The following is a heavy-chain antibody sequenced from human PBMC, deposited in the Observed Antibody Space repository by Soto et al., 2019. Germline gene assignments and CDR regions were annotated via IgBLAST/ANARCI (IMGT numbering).Heavy chain of an antibody. CDR3: ARAWSTVTHNWFDP. CDR1: GGSISSYY. V-gene: IGHV4-59*01. D-gene: IGHD4-17*01. J-gene: IGHJ5*02. Sequence: SETLFLTCTVSGGSISSYYWSWIRQPPGKGLEWIGYIYYSGSTNYNPSLKSRVTISVDTSKNQFSLKLSSVTAADTAVYYCARAWSTVTHNWFDPWGQGTLVTVSS. CDR2: IYYSGST.